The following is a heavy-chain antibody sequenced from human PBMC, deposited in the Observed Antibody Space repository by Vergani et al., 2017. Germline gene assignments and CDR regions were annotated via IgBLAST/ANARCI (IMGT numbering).Heavy chain of an antibody. CDR1: GFTFSSYG. CDR3: AREGAGTVTTGYFDY. Sequence: QVQLVESGGGVVQPGRSLRLSCAASGFTFSSYGMHWVRQAPGKGLEWVAVIWYDGSNKDYADSVKGRFTISRDNSKNTLYLQMNSLRAEDTAVYYCAREGAGTVTTGYFDYWGQGTLVTVSS. CDR2: IWYDGSNK. D-gene: IGHD4-17*01. V-gene: IGHV3-33*01. J-gene: IGHJ4*02.